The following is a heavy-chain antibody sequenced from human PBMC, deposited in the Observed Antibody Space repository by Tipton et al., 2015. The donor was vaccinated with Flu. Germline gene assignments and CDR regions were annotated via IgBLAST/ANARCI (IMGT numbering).Heavy chain of an antibody. CDR2: VSDSGDRT. D-gene: IGHD4-11*01. J-gene: IGHJ6*02. V-gene: IGHV3-23*01. CDR1: GFIFNNYG. Sequence: SLRLSCVGSGFIFNNYGIIWVRQAPGQGLESVSSVSDSGDRTFYADSVKGRFTISRDNSKNTVYLQMNTLRAEDTALYFCAKVLSVTHSYWSGMDVWGPGTTVPVSS. CDR3: AKVLSVTHSYWSGMDV.